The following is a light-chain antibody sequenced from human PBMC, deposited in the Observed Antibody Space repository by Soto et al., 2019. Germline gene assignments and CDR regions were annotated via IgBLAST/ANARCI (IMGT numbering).Light chain of an antibody. CDR3: QQYGSSPPLT. V-gene: IGKV3-20*01. Sequence: EIALTQSPGTLSLSPGERATLSCRASESVSSSYLAWYQQKPGQAPRLLIYGASSRATGIPDRFSGSGSGTDFTLTISRLEPEDFAVYYCQQYGSSPPLTFGGGTKV. J-gene: IGKJ4*01. CDR1: ESVSSSY. CDR2: GAS.